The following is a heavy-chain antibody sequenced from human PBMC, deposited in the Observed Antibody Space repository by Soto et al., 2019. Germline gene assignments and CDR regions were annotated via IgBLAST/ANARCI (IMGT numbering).Heavy chain of an antibody. V-gene: IGHV4-34*01. CDR3: GRLEGLATISYYFDF. CDR1: GGSFSGYY. Sequence: ASETLSLTCAVYGGSFSGYYWSWIRQPPGKGLEWIGEINFSGNTNYNPSLKTRVTISLDKSKSQFSLKLNSVTAADSAVYFCGRLEGLATISYYFDFWGQGALVTVSS. CDR2: INFSGNT. J-gene: IGHJ4*02. D-gene: IGHD3-9*01.